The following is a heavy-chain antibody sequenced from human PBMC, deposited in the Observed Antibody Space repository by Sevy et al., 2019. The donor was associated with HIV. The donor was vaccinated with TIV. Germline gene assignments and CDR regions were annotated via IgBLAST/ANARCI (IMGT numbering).Heavy chain of an antibody. CDR3: ARNPDFGCTTGVCYRGVARGYYYYGMDV. Sequence: ASVKVSCKASGYTFTGYYMHWVRQAPGQGLEWMGWINPNSGGTNYAQKFQGRVTMTRDTSISTAYMELSRLRSDDTAVYYCARNPDFGCTTGVCYRGVARGYYYYGMDVWGQGTTVTVSS. CDR2: INPNSGGT. CDR1: GYTFTGYY. D-gene: IGHD2-8*01. V-gene: IGHV1-2*02. J-gene: IGHJ6*02.